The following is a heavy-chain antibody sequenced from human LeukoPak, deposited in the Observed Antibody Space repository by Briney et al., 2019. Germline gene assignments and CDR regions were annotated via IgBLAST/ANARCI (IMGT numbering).Heavy chain of an antibody. CDR1: GFTFSSYG. D-gene: IGHD2-2*01. CDR2: IWYDGSNK. Sequence: GRSLRLSCAASGFTFSSYGMHWVRQAPGKGLEWVAVIWYDGSNKYYADSVKGRFTISRDHSKNTLYLQTNSLRAEDTAVYYCARGLGDIVVVDGMDVWGQGTTVTVSS. J-gene: IGHJ6*02. CDR3: ARGLGDIVVVDGMDV. V-gene: IGHV3-33*01.